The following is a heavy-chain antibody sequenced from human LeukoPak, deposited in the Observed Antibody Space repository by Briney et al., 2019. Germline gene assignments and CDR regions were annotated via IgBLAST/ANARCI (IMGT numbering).Heavy chain of an antibody. CDR2: IIVGSGAT. J-gene: IGHJ3*01. D-gene: IGHD4-17*01. Sequence: SVKVSRKTSGFTFSTSAVQGVRQARGQRVEWVGWIIVGSGATNYAQSLQGRSTINRDMPTNTAYMELSSLGSEDSAVYYCAAELYGVYTDCCTFHLWGQGTLVTVSS. V-gene: IGHV1-58*01. CDR3: AAELYGVYTDCCTFHL. CDR1: GFTFSTSA.